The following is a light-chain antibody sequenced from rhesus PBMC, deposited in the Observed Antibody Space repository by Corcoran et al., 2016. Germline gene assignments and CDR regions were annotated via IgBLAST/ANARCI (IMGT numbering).Light chain of an antibody. CDR1: QSISSW. CDR3: QQYSSSPFT. Sequence: DIQMTQSPSSLSASVGDTVTITCRASQSISSWLAWYQQNPGKAPKLLLYKASSLQSGVPSRFSGSGSGTDFTLTISSLQSEDFATYYCQQYSSSPFTFGPGTKLDIK. J-gene: IGKJ3*01. CDR2: KAS. V-gene: IGKV1-22*01.